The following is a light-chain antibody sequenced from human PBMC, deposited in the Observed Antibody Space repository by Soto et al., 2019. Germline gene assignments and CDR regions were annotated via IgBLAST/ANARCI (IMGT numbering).Light chain of an antibody. V-gene: IGKV1-17*01. CDR1: QGIRHD. Sequence: DIQMTQSPSSLSASVGDRVTITCRASQGIRHDLGWYQQKPGKAPKRLIYTASSLQSGVPPRFSGSGSGTKFPLTISRLQPEEFETYDCLQNNSYPVTFGQGTKLEIK. J-gene: IGKJ1*01. CDR3: LQNNSYPVT. CDR2: TAS.